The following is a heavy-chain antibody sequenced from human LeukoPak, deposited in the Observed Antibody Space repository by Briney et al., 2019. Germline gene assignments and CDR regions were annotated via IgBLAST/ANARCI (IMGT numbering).Heavy chain of an antibody. CDR1: RYTFTGYY. J-gene: IGHJ4*02. CDR2: INPNRGGT. Sequence: ASVKVSCKASRYTFTGYYMHWVQQAPGQGLEWMGWINPNRGGTHYAQKFQGRVTMTRDTSISTAYMELSRLRSDDTAVYYCARVGGDYYGSGSTLFDYWGQGTLVTVSS. CDR3: ARVGGDYYGSGSTLFDY. V-gene: IGHV1-2*02. D-gene: IGHD3-10*01.